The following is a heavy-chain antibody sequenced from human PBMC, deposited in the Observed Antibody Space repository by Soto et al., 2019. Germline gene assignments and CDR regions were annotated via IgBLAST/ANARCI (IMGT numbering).Heavy chain of an antibody. CDR3: ARMYPTIFCREYGMDV. CDR2: IDWDDDK. D-gene: IGHD3-9*01. CDR1: GFSLSTSGMC. Sequence: SGPYAGEPTQTLTLTCTFSGFSLSTSGMCVSWIRQPPGKALEWLALIDWDDDKYYSTSLKTRLTISKDTSKNQVVLTMTNMDPVDTATYYCARMYPTIFCREYGMDVWGQGTTVTVSS. V-gene: IGHV2-70*01. J-gene: IGHJ6*02.